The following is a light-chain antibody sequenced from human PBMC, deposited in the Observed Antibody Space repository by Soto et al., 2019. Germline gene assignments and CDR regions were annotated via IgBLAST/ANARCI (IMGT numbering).Light chain of an antibody. V-gene: IGLV2-14*01. J-gene: IGLJ1*01. CDR3: SSYTSSITYV. CDR1: RSDVGYYNY. Sequence: QSVQTQPASVSGSPGQSIRIYCTGKRSDVGYYNYVSWYQQNTGKAPNVMIYDVNNRPSGVPDRFSGSKSGNTAALRINDLKAEEDADYYCSSYTSSITYVFGTGTKVT. CDR2: DVN.